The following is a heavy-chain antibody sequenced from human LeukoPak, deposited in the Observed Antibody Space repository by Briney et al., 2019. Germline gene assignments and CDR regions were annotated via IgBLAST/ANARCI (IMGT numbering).Heavy chain of an antibody. D-gene: IGHD3-22*01. CDR1: GFTFSTYA. Sequence: GGSLRLSCAASGFTFSTYAVNWVRQAPGKGLEWVSVIYSGGSTYYADSVKGRFTISRDNSKNTLYLQMNSLRAEDTAVYYCAKEGPTYYYDSNLDYWGQGTLVTVSS. J-gene: IGHJ4*02. V-gene: IGHV3-23*03. CDR3: AKEGPTYYYDSNLDY. CDR2: IYSGGST.